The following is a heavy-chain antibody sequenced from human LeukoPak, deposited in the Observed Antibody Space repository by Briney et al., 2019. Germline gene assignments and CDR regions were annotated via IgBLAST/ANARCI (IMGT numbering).Heavy chain of an antibody. V-gene: IGHV3-23*01. J-gene: IGHJ3*01. CDR3: TKDVFHWAFDV. CDR2: IGGGGSDT. Sequence: GGSLRLSCAFSGFSFTQIGMGWVRQAPGKGLEWVAAIGGGGSDTKYTDSVQGRFTLSRDISRNTLVLQMDSLRAEDTAVYFCTKDVFHWAFDVWGPGTLVTVSS. CDR1: GFSFTQIG. D-gene: IGHD3-9*01.